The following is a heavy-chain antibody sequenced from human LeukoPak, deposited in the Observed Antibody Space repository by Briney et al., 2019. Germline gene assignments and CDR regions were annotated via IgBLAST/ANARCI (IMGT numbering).Heavy chain of an antibody. J-gene: IGHJ4*02. Sequence: QPGGSLRLSCAASGFTFSSYWMSWVRQAPGKGLEWVANMKQDGTEKYYVDSVKGRFTISRDNAKNSLYQQMNSLRAEDTAVYYCATFRNSWYVPEFDYWGQGTLVTVSS. V-gene: IGHV3-7*01. D-gene: IGHD6-13*01. CDR1: GFTFSSYW. CDR2: MKQDGTEK. CDR3: ATFRNSWYVPEFDY.